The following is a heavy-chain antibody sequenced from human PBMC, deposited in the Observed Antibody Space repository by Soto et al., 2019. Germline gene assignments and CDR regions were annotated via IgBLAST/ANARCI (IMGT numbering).Heavy chain of an antibody. J-gene: IGHJ4*02. CDR1: GFSLSTSGVG. CDR3: ARSHDLWFGELYYFDY. CDR2: IYWDDDK. D-gene: IGHD3-10*01. V-gene: IGHV2-5*02. Sequence: QITLKESGPTLVKPTQTLTLTCTFSGFSLSTSGVGVGWIRQPPGKALEWLALIYWDDDKRYSPSLKSRLTITKDTSKNQVVLTMTNMDPVDTVTYYCARSHDLWFGELYYFDYWGQGTLVTVSS.